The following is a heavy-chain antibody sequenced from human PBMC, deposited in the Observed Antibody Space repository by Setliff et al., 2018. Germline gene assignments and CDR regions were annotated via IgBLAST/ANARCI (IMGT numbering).Heavy chain of an antibody. CDR2: IFYDGNT. CDR1: GYYIRSGYY. D-gene: IGHD1-1*01. Sequence: SETLSLTCVVSGYYIRSGYYWGWIRQHPGKGLEWIGSIFYDGNTFYNPSLKSRVTLSVDTSKNQFSLKLSSVTAADTAVYYCATLRTSTHFDYWGQGTLVTVSS. V-gene: IGHV4-38-2*01. J-gene: IGHJ4*02. CDR3: ATLRTSTHFDY.